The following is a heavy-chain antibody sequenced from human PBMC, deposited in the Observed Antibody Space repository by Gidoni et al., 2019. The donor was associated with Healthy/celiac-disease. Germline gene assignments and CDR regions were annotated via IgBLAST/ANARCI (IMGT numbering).Heavy chain of an antibody. J-gene: IGHJ3*02. CDR3: AKAVGWEPTRPAFDI. CDR1: GFTFSSDA. V-gene: IGHV3-23*04. CDR2: ISGSGGSK. D-gene: IGHD1-26*01. Sequence: EVQLVESGGGLVQPGGSLRLSCAASGFTFSSDAMSWGRQAPGKGLVWVRAISGSGGSKYYADSVKGRFTISRDNSKNTLYLQMNSLRAEDTAVYYCAKAVGWEPTRPAFDIWGQGTMVTVSS.